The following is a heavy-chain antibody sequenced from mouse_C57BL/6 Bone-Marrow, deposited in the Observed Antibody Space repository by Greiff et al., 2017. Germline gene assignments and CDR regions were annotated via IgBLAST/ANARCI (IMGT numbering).Heavy chain of an antibody. J-gene: IGHJ2*01. CDR3: TGSYDFDY. Sequence: VHVKQSGAELVRPGASVKLSCTASGFNIKDDYMHWVKQRPEQGLEWIGWIDPENGDTEYASKFQGKATITADTSSNTAYLQLSSLTSEDTAVYYCTGSYDFDYWGQGTTLTVSS. CDR2: IDPENGDT. CDR1: GFNIKDDY. D-gene: IGHD1-1*02. V-gene: IGHV14-4*01.